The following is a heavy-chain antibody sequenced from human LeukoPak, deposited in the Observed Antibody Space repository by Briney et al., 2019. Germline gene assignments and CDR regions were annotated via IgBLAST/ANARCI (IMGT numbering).Heavy chain of an antibody. V-gene: IGHV3-53*01. Sequence: GGSLRLSCAASGFTFSTYAMSWVRQAPGKGLEWVSVIYSGGSTYYADSVKGRFTISGDNSKNTLYLQMNSLRAEDTAVYYCARTPGYSYGTYYYYYGMDVWGQGTTVTVSS. CDR1: GFTFSTYA. CDR2: IYSGGST. CDR3: ARTPGYSYGTYYYYYGMDV. J-gene: IGHJ6*02. D-gene: IGHD5-18*01.